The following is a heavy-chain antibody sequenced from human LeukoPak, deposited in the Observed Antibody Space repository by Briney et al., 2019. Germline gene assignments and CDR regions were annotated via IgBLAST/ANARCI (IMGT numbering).Heavy chain of an antibody. V-gene: IGHV3-73*01. CDR3: ARVPGAYCGGDCYSYAFDI. J-gene: IGHJ3*02. D-gene: IGHD2-21*02. Sequence: PGGSLRLSCAASGFTFSGSAMHWVRQASGKGLEWVGRIRSKANSYATAYAASVKGRFTISRDDSKNTAYLQMNSLKTEDTAVYYCARVPGAYCGGDCYSYAFDIWGQGTMVTVSS. CDR2: IRSKANSYAT. CDR1: GFTFSGSA.